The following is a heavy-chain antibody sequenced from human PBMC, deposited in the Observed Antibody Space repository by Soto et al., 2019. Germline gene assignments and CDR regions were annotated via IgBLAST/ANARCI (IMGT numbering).Heavy chain of an antibody. Sequence: RXLACAGSEFTFRSYSMHWVLQAPGKGLEWVAVISYDGSNKYYADSVKGRFTISGDNSKNTLYLQMNSLRAEDTAVYYCARGRGRYSYGDPLDYWGQGTLVTV. V-gene: IGHV3-30-3*01. CDR3: ARGRGRYSYGDPLDY. J-gene: IGHJ4*02. CDR2: ISYDGSNK. CDR1: EFTFRSYS. D-gene: IGHD5-18*01.